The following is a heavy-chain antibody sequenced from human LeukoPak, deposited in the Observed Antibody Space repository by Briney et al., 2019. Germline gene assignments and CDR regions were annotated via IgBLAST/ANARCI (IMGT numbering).Heavy chain of an antibody. Sequence: SETLSLTCTVSGYSISSGYYWGWIRQPPGKGLEWIGSIYHSGSTYLNPSLKSRVTISVDTSKNQFSLKLSSVTAADTAVYYCARLHGYHFAVSRKYFDYWGQGTLVTVSS. J-gene: IGHJ4*02. V-gene: IGHV4-38-2*02. CDR3: ARLHGYHFAVSRKYFDY. D-gene: IGHD5-24*01. CDR1: GYSISSGYY. CDR2: IYHSGST.